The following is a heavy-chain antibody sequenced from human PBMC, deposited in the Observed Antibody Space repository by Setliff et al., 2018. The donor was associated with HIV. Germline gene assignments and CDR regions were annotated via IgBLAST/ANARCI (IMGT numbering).Heavy chain of an antibody. CDR2: INPSDGTT. CDR1: GYTFTSCF. D-gene: IGHD3-3*02. V-gene: IGHV1-2*04. J-gene: IGHJ5*02. Sequence: GASVKVSCKASGYTFTSCFMHWVRQAPGQGLEYMGIINPSDGTTDYTQKFQGWVTMTRDTSISTAYMELSRLRSDDTAVYYCARGTAPRPASVLEFLEWLFPNWFDPWGQGTLVTVSS. CDR3: ARGTAPRPASVLEFLEWLFPNWFDP.